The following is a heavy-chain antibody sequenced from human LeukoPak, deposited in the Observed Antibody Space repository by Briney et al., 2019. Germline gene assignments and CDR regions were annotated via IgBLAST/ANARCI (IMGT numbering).Heavy chain of an antibody. CDR1: GGSFSGYC. D-gene: IGHD3-22*01. Sequence: SETLSLTCAVYGGSFSGYCWSWVRLPPGKGLEWIGEINHRGSTNYNPSLKSRVTIAVDTSKIQFSLKLSSVTAADTAVYYCARGPPLNPGDFDSSGYYYFDYWGLGTLVTVSS. V-gene: IGHV4-34*01. J-gene: IGHJ4*02. CDR2: INHRGST. CDR3: ARGPPLNPGDFDSSGYYYFDY.